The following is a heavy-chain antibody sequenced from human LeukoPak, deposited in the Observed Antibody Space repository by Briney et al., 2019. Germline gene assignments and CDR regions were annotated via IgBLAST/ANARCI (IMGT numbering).Heavy chain of an antibody. Sequence: GGSLRLSCAASGFTFSSYSMNWVRQAPGKGLEWVSSISSSSSYIYYADSVKGRFTISRDNAKNSLYLRMNSLRAEDTAVYYCARAPGSSRNWFDPWGQGTLVTVSS. CDR3: ARAPGSSRNWFDP. D-gene: IGHD6-13*01. CDR1: GFTFSSYS. V-gene: IGHV3-21*01. J-gene: IGHJ5*02. CDR2: ISSSSSYI.